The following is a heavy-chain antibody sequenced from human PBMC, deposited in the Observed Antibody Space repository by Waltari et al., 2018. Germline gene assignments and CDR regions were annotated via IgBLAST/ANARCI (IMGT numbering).Heavy chain of an antibody. CDR3: VKAPRPNCSGVRCYHLDY. V-gene: IGHV3-23*01. Sequence: EVQLLESGGGLVQPGGSLRLSCAASGFTFNNYAMNWVRQAPGKEMEWVSSITGSGVDTYHEESVRGRFTISRDNSNNKIFLQMNSLRAEDTAVYYCVKAPRPNCSGVRCYHLDYWGQGTLVTVSS. D-gene: IGHD2-15*01. CDR2: ITGSGVDT. CDR1: GFTFNNYA. J-gene: IGHJ4*02.